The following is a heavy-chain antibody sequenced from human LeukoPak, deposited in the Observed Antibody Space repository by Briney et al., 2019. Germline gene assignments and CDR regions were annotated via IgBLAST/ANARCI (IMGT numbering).Heavy chain of an antibody. D-gene: IGHD1-26*01. V-gene: IGHV4-59*01. Sequence: SETLSLTCTVSGVSISNYYWSWIRQPPGKGLEWIGYIYYSGTTNYNPSLKSRVTISVDTSKNQFSLKLSSVTAADTAVYYCASGRPLGFDYWGQGTLVTVSS. CDR1: GVSISNYY. CDR3: ASGRPLGFDY. CDR2: IYYSGTT. J-gene: IGHJ4*02.